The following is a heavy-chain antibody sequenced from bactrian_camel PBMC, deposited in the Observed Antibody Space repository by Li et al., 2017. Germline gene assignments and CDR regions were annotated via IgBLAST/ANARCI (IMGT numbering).Heavy chain of an antibody. Sequence: QVQLVESGGGSVQAGGSLKLSCAASGFNFSRCAMAWYRQHPGKEREGVAAIGTGTEYASTYYADSVKGQFTISQDIARNTVYLQMNSLKPEDTAVYSCAVDRSRYDCAITSWFKSSEYNYWGQGTQVTVS. V-gene: IGHV3S55*01. CDR3: AVDRSRYDCAITSWFKSSEYNY. CDR2: IGTGTEYAST. D-gene: IGHD3*01. CDR1: GFNFSRCA. J-gene: IGHJ4*01.